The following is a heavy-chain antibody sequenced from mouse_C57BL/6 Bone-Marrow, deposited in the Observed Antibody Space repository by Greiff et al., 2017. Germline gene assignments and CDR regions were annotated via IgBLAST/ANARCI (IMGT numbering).Heavy chain of an antibody. CDR1: GYTFTSYW. Sequence: QVQLKQPGAELVMPGASVKLSCKASGYTFTSYWMHWVKQRPGQGLEWIGEIDPSDSYTNYNQQFKGKSPLTVDKSSSTAYMQLSSLTSEDSAVYYCAREGDYGSSYDFDYWGQGTTLTVSS. CDR2: IDPSDSYT. D-gene: IGHD1-1*01. J-gene: IGHJ2*01. V-gene: IGHV1-69*01. CDR3: AREGDYGSSYDFDY.